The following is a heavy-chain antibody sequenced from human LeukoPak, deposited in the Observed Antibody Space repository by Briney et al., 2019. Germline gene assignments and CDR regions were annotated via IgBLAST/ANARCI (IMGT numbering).Heavy chain of an antibody. CDR1: GFTVSSNY. V-gene: IGHV3-53*01. CDR3: VRDAWMASTPLDY. CDR2: IYSGGST. J-gene: IGHJ4*02. D-gene: IGHD5-24*01. Sequence: GGSLRLSCAASGFTVSSNYMSWVRQAPGKGLEWVSVIYSGGSTYYADSVKGRFTISRDNSKNTLYLQINSLRAEDTAVYYCVRDAWMASTPLDYRGQGTLVTVSS.